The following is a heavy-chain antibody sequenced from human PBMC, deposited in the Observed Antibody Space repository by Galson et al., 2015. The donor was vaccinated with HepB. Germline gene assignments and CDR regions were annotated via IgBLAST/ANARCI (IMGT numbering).Heavy chain of an antibody. Sequence: SVKVSCKASGGTFISYGISWVRQARGQGLEWMGRIIPILGIADYAQNFQGRVTINADTSTSTVFVELSSLRSEDTAVYYCARGDAEQRLVRDDGFDIWGQGTMVAVSS. V-gene: IGHV1-69*04. D-gene: IGHD6-13*01. CDR1: GGTFISYG. J-gene: IGHJ3*02. CDR3: ARGDAEQRLVRDDGFDI. CDR2: IIPILGIA.